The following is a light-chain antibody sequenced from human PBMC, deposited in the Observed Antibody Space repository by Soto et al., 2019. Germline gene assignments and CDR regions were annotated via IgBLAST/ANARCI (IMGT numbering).Light chain of an antibody. J-gene: IGKJ1*01. CDR1: QSISGY. CDR3: QQYASWT. V-gene: IGKV3-20*01. Sequence: IVLTQSPATLSLSPGERATLSCRASQSISGYLAWYQQKPGQSPRLLIYGASSRAIGIPDRFSGSGSGTDFTLTISRLEPEDFAVYYCQQYASWTFGQGTKVDIK. CDR2: GAS.